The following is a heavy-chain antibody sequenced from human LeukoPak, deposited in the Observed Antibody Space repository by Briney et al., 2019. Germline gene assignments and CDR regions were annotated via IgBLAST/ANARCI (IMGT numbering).Heavy chain of an antibody. D-gene: IGHD3-9*01. Sequence: GASVKVSCKVSGYTLTELSMHWVRQAPGKGLEWMGGFDPEDGETIYAQKFQGRVTMTEDTSTDTAYMELSSLRSEATAVYYCATGDFDWLLVGPSRQVMMDVWGQGTTVTVSS. CDR1: GYTLTELS. CDR3: ATGDFDWLLVGPSRQVMMDV. CDR2: FDPEDGET. J-gene: IGHJ6*02. V-gene: IGHV1-24*01.